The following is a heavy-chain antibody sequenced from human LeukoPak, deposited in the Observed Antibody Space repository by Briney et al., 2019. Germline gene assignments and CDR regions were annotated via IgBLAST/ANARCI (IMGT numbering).Heavy chain of an antibody. J-gene: IGHJ3*02. D-gene: IGHD1-1*01. Sequence: SETLSLTCTVSGGSISSTHYYWGWIRQPPGKGLEWIGNIYYSGSTYYNPSLKSRVTISVDTSKNQFSLKLSSVTAADTAVYYCARGGSRDAFDIWGQGTMVTVSS. CDR2: IYYSGST. V-gene: IGHV4-39*01. CDR1: GGSISSTHYY. CDR3: ARGGSRDAFDI.